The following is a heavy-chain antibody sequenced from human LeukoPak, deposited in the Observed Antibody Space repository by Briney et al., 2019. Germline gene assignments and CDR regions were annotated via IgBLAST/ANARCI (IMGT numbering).Heavy chain of an antibody. CDR2: INPNSGGT. J-gene: IGHJ5*01. CDR1: GYTFTGYY. CDR3: ARGIWFGELLYGDNWFDS. V-gene: IGHV1-2*02. D-gene: IGHD3-10*01. Sequence: ASVKVSCKASGYTFTGYYMHWVRQAPGQGLEWMGWINPNSGGTNYAQKFQGRVTMTRDTSISTAYMELSRLRSDDTAVYYCARGIWFGELLYGDNWFDSWGQGTLVTVSS.